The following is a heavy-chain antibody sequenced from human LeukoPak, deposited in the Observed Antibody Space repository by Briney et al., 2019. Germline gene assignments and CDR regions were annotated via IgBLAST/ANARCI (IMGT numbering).Heavy chain of an antibody. V-gene: IGHV4-30-4*08. CDR3: ARANGCSSTSCPQIYFDY. Sequence: SQTLSLTCTVSGGSISSGDYYWSWIRQPPGKGLEWIGYIYYSGSTYFKPSLKSRLTISVDTSKNQFSLKLSSVTAADTAVYFCARANGCSSTSCPQIYFDYWGQGTLVTVSS. J-gene: IGHJ4*02. CDR2: IYYSGST. D-gene: IGHD2-2*01. CDR1: GGSISSGDYY.